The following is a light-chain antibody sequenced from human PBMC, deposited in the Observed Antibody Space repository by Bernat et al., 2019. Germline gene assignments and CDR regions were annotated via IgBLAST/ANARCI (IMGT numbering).Light chain of an antibody. V-gene: IGLV2-14*03. Sequence: QSALTQPASVSGSPGQSITISCTGTSSDVGGYNYVSWYQLHAGRAHKLMIYDVRDRPSGISHRSCGSKSGNTASLTSCGLLDEEEADYCCSSYTSSSTRVFGGGTRLTVL. CDR1: SSDVGGYNY. CDR3: SSYTSSSTRV. J-gene: IGLJ3*02. CDR2: DVR.